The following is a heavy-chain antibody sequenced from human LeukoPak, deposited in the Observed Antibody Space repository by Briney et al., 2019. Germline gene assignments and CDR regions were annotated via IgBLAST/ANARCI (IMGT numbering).Heavy chain of an antibody. CDR1: GGTFSSYA. Sequence: ASVKVSCKASGGTFSSYAISWVRQAPGQGLEWMGGIIPIFGTANYAQKFQGRVTITTDESTSTAYMELSSLRSEDTAVYYCALIPKYCSSTGCYLNGWFDPWGQGTLVTVSS. CDR2: IIPIFGTA. V-gene: IGHV1-69*05. J-gene: IGHJ5*02. CDR3: ALIPKYCSSTGCYLNGWFDP. D-gene: IGHD2-2*01.